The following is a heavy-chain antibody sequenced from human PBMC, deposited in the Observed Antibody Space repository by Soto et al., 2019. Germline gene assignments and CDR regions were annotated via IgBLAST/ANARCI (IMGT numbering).Heavy chain of an antibody. CDR2: IYPGDSDT. Sequence: GASLKISCKGSEYSFTSYWIGWVRQMPGKGLESMGIIYPGDSDTRYSPSFQGQVTISADKSISTAYLQWSSLKASDTAMYYCARTAAAGKYYYGMDVWGQGTTVTVSS. D-gene: IGHD6-13*01. J-gene: IGHJ6*02. V-gene: IGHV5-51*01. CDR1: EYSFTSYW. CDR3: ARTAAAGKYYYGMDV.